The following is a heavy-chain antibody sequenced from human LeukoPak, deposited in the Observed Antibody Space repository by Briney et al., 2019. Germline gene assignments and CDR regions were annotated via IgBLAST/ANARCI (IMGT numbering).Heavy chain of an antibody. CDR3: ARDPYSYDLYYYGMDV. D-gene: IGHD5-18*01. J-gene: IGHJ6*02. V-gene: IGHV1-69*01. CDR2: IIPIFGTA. Sequence: SVKVSCKASGGTFSSYAISWVRQAPGQGLEWMGGIIPIFGTANYAQKFQGRVTITADESTSTAYMELSSLRSEDTAVYYCARDPYSYDLYYYGMDVWGQGTTVTVSS. CDR1: GGTFSSYA.